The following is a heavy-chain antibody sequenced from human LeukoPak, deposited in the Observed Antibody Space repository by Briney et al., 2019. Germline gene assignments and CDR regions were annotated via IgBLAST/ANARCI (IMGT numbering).Heavy chain of an antibody. D-gene: IGHD3-9*01. J-gene: IGHJ4*02. CDR1: GYTLTELS. CDR2: FDPEDGET. CDR3: ATGLLVLRYNKQGSDY. Sequence: ASVKVSCKVSGYTLTELSMHWVRQAPGKGLEWMGGFDPEDGETIYAQKFQGRVTMTEDTSTDTAYMELSSLRSEDTAVYYCATGLLVLRYNKQGSDYWGQGTLVTVSS. V-gene: IGHV1-24*01.